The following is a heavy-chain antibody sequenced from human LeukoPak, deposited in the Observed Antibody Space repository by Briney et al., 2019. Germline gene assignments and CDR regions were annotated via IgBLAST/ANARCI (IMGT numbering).Heavy chain of an antibody. CDR3: AREIRWGIAAAGRFDP. Sequence: SETLSLTCTVSGGSISSGSYYWSWIRQPAVKGLEWIGRIYTSGSTNYNPSLKSRVTISVDTSKNQFSLKLGSVTAADTAVYYCAREIRWGIAAAGRFDPWGQGTLVTVSS. V-gene: IGHV4-61*02. D-gene: IGHD6-13*01. CDR2: IYTSGST. J-gene: IGHJ5*02. CDR1: GGSISSGSYY.